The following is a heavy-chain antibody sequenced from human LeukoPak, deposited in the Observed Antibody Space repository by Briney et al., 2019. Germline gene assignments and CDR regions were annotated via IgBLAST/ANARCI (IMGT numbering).Heavy chain of an antibody. CDR3: ARLNGGY. CDR2: INYSGST. CDR1: GGSISSYY. D-gene: IGHD1-1*01. Sequence: PSETLSLTCTVSGGSISSYYWSWIRQPPGKGLEWIGYINYSGSTNYNPSLKGRVTISVDTSKNQFSLKLSSVTAADTAAYYCARLNGGYWGQGTLVTVSS. J-gene: IGHJ4*02. V-gene: IGHV4-59*08.